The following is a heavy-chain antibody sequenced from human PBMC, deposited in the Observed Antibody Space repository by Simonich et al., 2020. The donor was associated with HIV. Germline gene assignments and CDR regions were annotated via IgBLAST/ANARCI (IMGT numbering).Heavy chain of an antibody. V-gene: IGHV4-34*01. CDR3: ARREGFWFDP. CDR2: IDDSGSP. Sequence: QVQLQQWGAGLLKPSETLSLTCAVYGGSSSGYYWSWIRQPPGKGLEWIGDIDDSGSPNYNPALESRVTISIDTSKNQFSLKLRFVTAADTAVYYCARREGFWFDPWGQGALVLVSS. J-gene: IGHJ5*02. CDR1: GGSSSGYY.